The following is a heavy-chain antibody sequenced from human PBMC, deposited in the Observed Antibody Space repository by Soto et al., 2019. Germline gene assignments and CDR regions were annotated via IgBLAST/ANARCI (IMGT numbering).Heavy chain of an antibody. V-gene: IGHV3-9*01. CDR3: AKDRASSSSDYYYGMDV. Sequence: DVQLVESGGGLVQPGRSLRLSCAASGFTFDDYAMHWVRQAPGKGLEWVSGISWNSGSIGYADSVKGRFTISRDNAKNSLYLQMNSLRAEDTALYYCAKDRASSSSDYYYGMDVWGQGTTVTVSS. J-gene: IGHJ6*02. D-gene: IGHD6-6*01. CDR2: ISWNSGSI. CDR1: GFTFDDYA.